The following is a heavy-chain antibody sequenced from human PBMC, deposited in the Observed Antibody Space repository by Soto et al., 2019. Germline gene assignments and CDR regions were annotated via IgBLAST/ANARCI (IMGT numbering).Heavy chain of an antibody. CDR3: ARYDYNGYYFDY. J-gene: IGHJ4*02. Sequence: SETLALTCAFSGYSISSSNWWGWIRQPPGKGLEWIGYIYYSGTTYYKPSLKSRVTMSVDTSKNQFSLKLTSVTAVDTAVYYCARYDYNGYYFDYWGQGTLVTVS. D-gene: IGHD4-4*01. V-gene: IGHV4-28*01. CDR1: GYSISSSNW. CDR2: IYYSGTT.